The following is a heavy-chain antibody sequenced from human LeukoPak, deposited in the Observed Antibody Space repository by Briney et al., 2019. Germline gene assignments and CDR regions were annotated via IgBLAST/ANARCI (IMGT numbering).Heavy chain of an antibody. CDR1: GGSFSGYY. CDR3: ARLATYYDFWSGYYTGMFDY. Sequence: PSETLSLTCAVYGGSFSGYYWSWIRQPPGKGLEWIGEINHSGSTNYNPSLKSRVTISVDTSKNQLSLKLSSVTAADTAVYYCARLATYYDFWSGYYTGMFDYWGQGTLVTVSS. CDR2: INHSGST. J-gene: IGHJ4*02. V-gene: IGHV4-34*01. D-gene: IGHD3-3*01.